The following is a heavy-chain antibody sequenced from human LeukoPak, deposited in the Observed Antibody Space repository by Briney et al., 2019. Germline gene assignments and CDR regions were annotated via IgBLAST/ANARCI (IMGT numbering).Heavy chain of an antibody. J-gene: IGHJ2*01. CDR2: ISGRGDST. CDR3: AKAIAAPVWYFDF. V-gene: IGHV3-23*01. CDR1: RFTFSSYA. Sequence: GGSLRLPCAASRFTFSSYALSWVRQAPGKGLEWVSTISGRGDSTYYADSVKGRFTISRDNSRNTLYLQMNTLRAEDTAVYYCAKAIAAPVWYFDFWGRGTLVTVSS. D-gene: IGHD6-13*01.